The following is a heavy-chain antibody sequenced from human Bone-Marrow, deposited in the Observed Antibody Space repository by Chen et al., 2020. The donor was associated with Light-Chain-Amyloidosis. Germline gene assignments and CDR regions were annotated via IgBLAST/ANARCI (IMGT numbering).Heavy chain of an antibody. CDR3: ANLWFDESFPDY. D-gene: IGHD2-21*01. CDR1: TYDFTGYY. J-gene: IGHJ4*02. CDR2: INPENGET. Sequence: EVQLVQSGAEVRKPGATVKISCKVSTYDFTGYYMHWVQQAPGKGPEWMGLINPENGETVYAEKFKGRLTSTADTSIDTDYMELSGVRSEDTAVYYCANLWFDESFPDYWGQGTLVTVSS. V-gene: IGHV1-69-2*01.